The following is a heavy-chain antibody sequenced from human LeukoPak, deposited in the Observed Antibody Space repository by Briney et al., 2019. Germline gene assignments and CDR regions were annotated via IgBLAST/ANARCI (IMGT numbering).Heavy chain of an antibody. J-gene: IGHJ4*02. CDR2: INHSGST. D-gene: IGHD2-21*02. CDR3: ARGGFYCGGDCYVDY. CDR1: GGSFSPYY. V-gene: IGHV4-34*01. Sequence: PSETLSLTCAVSGGSFSPYYWSWIRQPPGKGLEWIWEINHSGSTNYNPSLKSRVTISVDTSKNQFSLRLSSVTAADTAVYYCARGGFYCGGDCYVDYWGQGTLVTVSS.